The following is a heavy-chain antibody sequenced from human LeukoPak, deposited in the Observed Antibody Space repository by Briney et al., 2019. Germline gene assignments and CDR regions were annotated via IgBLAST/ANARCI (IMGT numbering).Heavy chain of an antibody. CDR2: IIPIFGTA. V-gene: IGHV1-69*05. CDR3: ARERYNWNYGY. J-gene: IGHJ4*02. D-gene: IGHD1-7*01. Sequence: ASVKVSCKASGGTFSSYAISWVRQAPGQGLEWMGRIIPIFGTANYAQKFQGRVTITTDESTSTAYMELSSLRSEDTAVYYCARERYNWNYGYWGQGTLVTVSS. CDR1: GGTFSSYA.